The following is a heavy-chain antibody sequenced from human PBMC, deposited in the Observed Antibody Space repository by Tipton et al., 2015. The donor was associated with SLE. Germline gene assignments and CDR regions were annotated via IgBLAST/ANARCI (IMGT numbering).Heavy chain of an antibody. CDR2: IIPVFGTA. CDR3: AREKDDGWELLPHYFDY. Sequence: QLVQSGAEVKKPGSSVKVSCKASGGTFSSFSISWVRQAPGQGLEWMGGIIPVFGTAYYAQRFQGRVTITTDESTSTAYMELSSLRSEDTAVYYCAREKDDGWELLPHYFDYWGQGTLVTVSS. D-gene: IGHD1-26*01. V-gene: IGHV1-69*05. CDR1: GGTFSSFS. J-gene: IGHJ4*02.